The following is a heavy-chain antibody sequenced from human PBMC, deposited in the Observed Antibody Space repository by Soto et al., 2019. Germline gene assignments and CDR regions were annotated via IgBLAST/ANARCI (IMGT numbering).Heavy chain of an antibody. J-gene: IGHJ4*02. Sequence: QVQLVESGGGVVQPGRSLRLSCAASGFTFSSYAMHWVRQAPGKGLEWVAVISYDGSNKYYADSVKGRFTISRDNSKNTLYLQMTSLRAEDTAVYYCARAHLWVTTHLLFDYWGQGTLVTVSS. CDR2: ISYDGSNK. V-gene: IGHV3-30-3*01. D-gene: IGHD4-17*01. CDR1: GFTFSSYA. CDR3: ARAHLWVTTHLLFDY.